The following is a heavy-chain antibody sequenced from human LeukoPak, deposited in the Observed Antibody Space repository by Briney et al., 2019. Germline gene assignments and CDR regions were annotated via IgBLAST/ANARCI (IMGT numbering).Heavy chain of an antibody. V-gene: IGHV1-18*01. J-gene: IGHJ4*02. CDR3: ASAPRPDAGLGY. Sequence: ASVKVSCKASGYTFTSYGISWVRQAPGQGLEWMGWISAYNGNTNYAQKLQGRVTMTTDTSTSTAYMELSSLRSEDTAVYYCASAPRPDAGLGYWGQGTLVTVSS. D-gene: IGHD3-16*01. CDR2: ISAYNGNT. CDR1: GYTFTSYG.